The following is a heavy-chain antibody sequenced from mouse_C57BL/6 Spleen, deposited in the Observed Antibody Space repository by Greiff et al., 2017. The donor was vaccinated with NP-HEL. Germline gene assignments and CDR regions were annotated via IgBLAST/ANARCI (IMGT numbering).Heavy chain of an antibody. V-gene: IGHV1-55*01. CDR1: GYTFTSYW. CDR3: AILSTMSTTRGFAY. D-gene: IGHD2-4*01. Sequence: QVQLQQPGAELVKPGASVKMSCKASGYTFTSYWITWVKQRPGQGLEWIGDIYPGSGSTNYNEKFKSKATLTVDTSSSTAYMQLSSLTSEDSAVYYCAILSTMSTTRGFAYWGQGTLVTVSA. J-gene: IGHJ3*01. CDR2: IYPGSGST.